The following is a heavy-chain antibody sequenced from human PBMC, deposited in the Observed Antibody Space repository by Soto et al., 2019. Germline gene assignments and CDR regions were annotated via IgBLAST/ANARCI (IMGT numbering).Heavy chain of an antibody. CDR3: ANGFLEPWPYDYGMDV. Sequence: QPGGSLRLSCAASGFTFSSYAMSWVRQAPGKGLEWVSAISGSGGSTYYADSVKGRFTISRDNSKNTLYLQMNSLRAEDTAVYYCANGFLEPWPYDYGMDVWGQGTTVTVSS. CDR2: ISGSGGST. J-gene: IGHJ6*02. V-gene: IGHV3-23*01. D-gene: IGHD3-3*01. CDR1: GFTFSSYA.